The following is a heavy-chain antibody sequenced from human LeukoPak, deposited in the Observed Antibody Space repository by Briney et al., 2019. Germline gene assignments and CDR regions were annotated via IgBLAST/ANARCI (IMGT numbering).Heavy chain of an antibody. Sequence: SETLSLTCTVSGGSISSYYWSWIRQPPGKGLEWIGYIYYSGSTNYNPSLKSRVTISVDTSKNQFSLKLSSVTAADTAVYYCARDVSYCSGGSCYSIAFDIWGQGTMVTVSS. CDR2: IYYSGST. J-gene: IGHJ3*02. CDR1: GGSISSYY. V-gene: IGHV4-59*01. CDR3: ARDVSYCSGGSCYSIAFDI. D-gene: IGHD2-15*01.